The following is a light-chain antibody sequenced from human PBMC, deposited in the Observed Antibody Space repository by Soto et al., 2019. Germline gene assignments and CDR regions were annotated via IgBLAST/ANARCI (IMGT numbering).Light chain of an antibody. CDR3: QFYGSSLIT. CDR1: QDIGRA. V-gene: IGKV3-20*01. J-gene: IGKJ5*01. Sequence: EVVLTQSPPTLSGSPGDSATLSCRASQDIGRAVAWYQHKPGQSPRLLINGVYTRATGIPDRFSGSGSGTDFTLTISRLQHEDFAIYYCQFYGSSLITFGEGTRLEIK. CDR2: GVY.